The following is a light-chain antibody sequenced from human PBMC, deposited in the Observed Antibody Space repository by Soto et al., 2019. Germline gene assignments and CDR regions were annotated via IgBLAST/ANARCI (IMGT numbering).Light chain of an antibody. CDR3: ASYTSTITLV. Sequence: QSVLTQPASVSGSPGQSITISCTGTSSDLGGYTYVSWYQQRPGKAPKLMIYEVSNRPSGVSNRFSGSKSGNTASLTISGLLAEDEADYYCASYTSTITLVFGGGTKLTVL. J-gene: IGLJ3*02. CDR1: SSDLGGYTY. V-gene: IGLV2-14*01. CDR2: EVS.